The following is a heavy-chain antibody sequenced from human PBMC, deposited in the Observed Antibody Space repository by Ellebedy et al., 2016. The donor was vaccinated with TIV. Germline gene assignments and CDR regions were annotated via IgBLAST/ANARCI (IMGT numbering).Heavy chain of an antibody. D-gene: IGHD3-10*01. CDR1: GDSISSSSDY. CDR2: ISNRDRT. CDR3: AGTGNYYFEAFHI. J-gene: IGHJ3*02. V-gene: IGHV4-39*01. Sequence: GSLRLXXTVSGDSISSSSDYWVWIRQPPGKGLEWIGTISNRDRTDYNPSLKSRVFILVDASKNQFSLRLTSVTAADTAVYYCAGTGNYYFEAFHIWGQGTMVTVSS.